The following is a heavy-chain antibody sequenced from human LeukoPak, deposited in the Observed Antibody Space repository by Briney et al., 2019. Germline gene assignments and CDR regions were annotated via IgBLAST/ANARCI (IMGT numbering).Heavy chain of an antibody. CDR2: IYYSGST. Sequence: SETLSLTCTVSGGSISSSSYYRGWIRQPPGKGLEWIGSIYYSGSTYYNPSLKSRVTISVDTSKNQFSLKLSSVTAADTAVYYCARVTTMIVVVGREYNWFDPWGQGTLVTVSS. J-gene: IGHJ5*02. V-gene: IGHV4-39*07. D-gene: IGHD3-22*01. CDR1: GGSISSSSYY. CDR3: ARVTTMIVVVGREYNWFDP.